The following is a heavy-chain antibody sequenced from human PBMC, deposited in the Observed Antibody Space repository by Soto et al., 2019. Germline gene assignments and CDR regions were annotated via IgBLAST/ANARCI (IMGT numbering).Heavy chain of an antibody. CDR3: AQGDYCSGGSCYSMGYYMDV. CDR1: GFTFSSYA. J-gene: IGHJ6*03. CDR2: ISGSGGST. D-gene: IGHD2-15*01. V-gene: IGHV3-23*01. Sequence: QAGGSLRLSCAASGFTFSSYAMSWVRQAPGKGLEWVSAISGSGGSTYYADSVKGRFTISRDNSKNTLYLQMNSLRAEDTAVYYCAQGDYCSGGSCYSMGYYMDVWGKGTTVTVSS.